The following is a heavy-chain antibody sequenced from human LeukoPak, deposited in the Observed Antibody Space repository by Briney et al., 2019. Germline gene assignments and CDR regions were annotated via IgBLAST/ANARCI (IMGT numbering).Heavy chain of an antibody. V-gene: IGHV5-51*01. D-gene: IGHD2-21*01. CDR2: IYPGDSDT. CDR1: GYSFTSYW. J-gene: IGHJ4*02. Sequence: HGESLKISCKGSGYSFTSYWIAWVRQMPGKGLEWMGIIYPGDSDTRYSPSFQGQVSISVDTSTSTAYLQWSSLKASDSAMYYFARQIGIERFFDFWGQGTLVTVSS. CDR3: ARQIGIERFFDF.